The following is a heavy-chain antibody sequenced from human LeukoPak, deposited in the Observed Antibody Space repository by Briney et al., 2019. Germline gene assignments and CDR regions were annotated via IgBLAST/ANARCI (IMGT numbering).Heavy chain of an antibody. D-gene: IGHD6-13*01. CDR1: GFTLSNFA. Sequence: GGSLRLSCAASGFTLSNFAMTWVRQAPGKGLEWVSSIVGSSSTYYADSLKGRFTISRDNAKNSLYLQMNSLRAEDTAVYYCARIGAGSSRDYWGQGTLVTVSS. J-gene: IGHJ4*02. CDR3: ARIGAGSSRDY. V-gene: IGHV3-21*01. CDR2: IVGSSST.